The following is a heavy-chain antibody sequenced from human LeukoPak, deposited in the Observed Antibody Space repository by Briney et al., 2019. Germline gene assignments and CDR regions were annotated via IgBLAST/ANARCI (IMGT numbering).Heavy chain of an antibody. D-gene: IGHD5-24*01. CDR3: AKDPREGWLQSPY. J-gene: IGHJ4*02. Sequence: GGSLRLSCAASGFTFSSYGTSWVRQAPGKGLEWVSGISDSGGTTYYVDSVKGRFTISRDNSKNTLYLQMNSLTAEDTAVYYCAKDPREGWLQSPYWGQGTLVTVSS. CDR2: ISDSGGTT. CDR1: GFTFSSYG. V-gene: IGHV3-23*01.